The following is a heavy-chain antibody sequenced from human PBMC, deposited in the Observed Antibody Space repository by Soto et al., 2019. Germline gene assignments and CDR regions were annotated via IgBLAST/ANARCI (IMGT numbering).Heavy chain of an antibody. J-gene: IGHJ3*02. D-gene: IGHD2-15*01. V-gene: IGHV3-23*01. CDR3: RGDIVVVVAATRAFDI. CDR2: ISGSGGST. CDR1: GFTFSSYA. Sequence: PGGSLRLSCAASGFTFSSYAMSWVRQAPGKGLEWVSAISGSGGSTYYADSVKGRFTISRDNSKNTLYLQMNSLRAEDTAVYCCRGDIVVVVAATRAFDIWGQGTMVTVSS.